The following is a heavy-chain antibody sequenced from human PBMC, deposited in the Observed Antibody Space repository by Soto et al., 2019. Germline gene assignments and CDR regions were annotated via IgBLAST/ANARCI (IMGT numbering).Heavy chain of an antibody. CDR1: GYTFTSYC. CDR3: ARDSCSSTSCYTPPYYYYYGMDV. Sequence: ASVNVSCKSSGYTFTSYCISWVRQAPGQGLECMGWISAYNGNTNYAQKLQGRVTMTTDTSTSTAYMELRSLRSDDTAVYYCARDSCSSTSCYTPPYYYYYGMDVWGQGTTVTVSS. V-gene: IGHV1-18*04. D-gene: IGHD2-2*02. CDR2: ISAYNGNT. J-gene: IGHJ6*02.